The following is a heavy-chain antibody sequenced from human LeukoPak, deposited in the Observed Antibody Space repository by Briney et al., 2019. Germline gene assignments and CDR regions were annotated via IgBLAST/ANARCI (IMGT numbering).Heavy chain of an antibody. Sequence: SETLSLTCAVYGGSFSGYYWSWIRQPPGKGLEWIGEINHSGSTYYNPSLKSRVTISVDTSKNQFSLKLSSVTAADTAVYYCARDGRELSYYYYYMDVWGKGTTVTVSS. D-gene: IGHD1-26*01. CDR2: INHSGST. J-gene: IGHJ6*03. V-gene: IGHV4-34*01. CDR1: GGSFSGYY. CDR3: ARDGRELSYYYYYMDV.